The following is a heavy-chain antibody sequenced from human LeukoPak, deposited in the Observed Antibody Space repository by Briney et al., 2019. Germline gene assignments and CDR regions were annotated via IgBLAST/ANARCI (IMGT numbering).Heavy chain of an antibody. D-gene: IGHD2-15*01. CDR1: GFTVSSNY. CDR2: IYSGGST. V-gene: IGHV3-53*01. CDR3: ARDVEYCSGGSCYAYDY. Sequence: PGGSLRLSCAASGFTVSSNYMSWVRQAPGKGLEWVSVIYSGGSTYYADSVKGRFTISRDNSKNTLYLQTNSLRAEDTAVYYCARDVEYCSGGSCYAYDYWGQGTLVTVSS. J-gene: IGHJ4*02.